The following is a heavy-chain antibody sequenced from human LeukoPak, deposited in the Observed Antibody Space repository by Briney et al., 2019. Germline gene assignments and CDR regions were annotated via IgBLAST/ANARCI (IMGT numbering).Heavy chain of an antibody. CDR3: AKDMMVRRALTPDNWFDP. CDR1: GFTFSSYG. Sequence: PGGSLRLSCAASGFTFSSYGMHWVRQAPGKGLEWVAFIRCDGSNKYYADSMKGRFTISRDNSKNTVYLQMNSLRAEDTAVYYCAKDMMVRRALTPDNWFDPWGQGTLVTVSS. CDR2: IRCDGSNK. J-gene: IGHJ5*02. V-gene: IGHV3-30*02. D-gene: IGHD3-10*01.